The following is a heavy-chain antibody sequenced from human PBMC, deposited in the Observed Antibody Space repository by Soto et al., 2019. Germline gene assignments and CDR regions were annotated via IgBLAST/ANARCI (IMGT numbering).Heavy chain of an antibody. CDR2: INAGNGNT. CDR1: GDTFTSYA. D-gene: IGHD3-9*01. V-gene: IGHV1-3*01. CDR3: ARNNLRSFDWLKKNETCSAP. Sequence: ASVKVSWEASGDTFTSYAMHWVRQAHGQRLEWMGWINAGNGNTKYSQKFQGRVTITRDTSASTAYMELSSLRSEDTAVYYCARNNLRSFDWLKKNETCSAPWGQGTLVPVSS. J-gene: IGHJ5*02.